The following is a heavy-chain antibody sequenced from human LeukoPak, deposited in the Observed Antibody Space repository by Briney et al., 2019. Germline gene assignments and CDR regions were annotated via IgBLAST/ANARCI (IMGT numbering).Heavy chain of an antibody. CDR3: ARESNYHGSGTGWFDP. V-gene: IGHV4-39*07. Sequence: SETLSLTCSVSGDSIIGYYWGWIRQPPGKGLEWIGNIYYTGNTYYNSSLKSRVTISVDTSKNQLSLKLSSVTAADTAVYYCARESNYHGSGTGWFDPWGQGTLVTVSS. D-gene: IGHD3-10*01. CDR2: IYYTGNT. CDR1: GDSIIGYY. J-gene: IGHJ5*02.